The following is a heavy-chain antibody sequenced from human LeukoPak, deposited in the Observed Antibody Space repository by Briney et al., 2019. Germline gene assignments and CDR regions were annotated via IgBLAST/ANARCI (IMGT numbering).Heavy chain of an antibody. Sequence: PGGSLRLSCAASGFTFDDYAMHWVRQAPGKGLEWVSLISWDGGSTYYADSVKGRFTISRDNSKNSLYLQMNSLRAEDTALYYCAKDSGIVVVPAALDYWGQGTLVTVSS. CDR2: ISWDGGST. CDR1: GFTFDDYA. J-gene: IGHJ4*02. CDR3: AKDSGIVVVPAALDY. D-gene: IGHD2-2*01. V-gene: IGHV3-43D*03.